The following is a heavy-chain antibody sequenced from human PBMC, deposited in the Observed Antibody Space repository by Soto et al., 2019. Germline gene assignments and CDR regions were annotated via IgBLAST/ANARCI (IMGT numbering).Heavy chain of an antibody. CDR3: AHRGYSSGGSCPFDS. D-gene: IGHD2-15*01. V-gene: IGHV2-5*02. CDR1: GFSLSISGVG. CDR2: IYWDDAK. Sequence: SGATLVNHTHTVTLPCPFAGFSLSISGVGMGWIRQPPGKALEWLALIYWDDAKRYSPSLKSRLTITKDTSKNQVVLTMTNMDPVDQATYYCAHRGYSSGGSCPFDSWGQGTMVT. J-gene: IGHJ4*02.